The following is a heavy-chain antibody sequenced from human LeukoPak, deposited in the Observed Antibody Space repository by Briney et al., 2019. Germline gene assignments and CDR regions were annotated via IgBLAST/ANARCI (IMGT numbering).Heavy chain of an antibody. CDR1: GGSISGSY. CDR3: ARGSGAATNEALDY. D-gene: IGHD1-26*01. J-gene: IGHJ4*02. V-gene: IGHV4-4*07. Sequence: PSETLSLTCTVSGGSISGSYWTWVRQPAGKGLEWIGRIYSNEITNYNPSLKSRVTMSVGTSKNQFSLKLTSVTAADTAVYYCARGSGAATNEALDYWGQGTLVTVSS. CDR2: IYSNEIT.